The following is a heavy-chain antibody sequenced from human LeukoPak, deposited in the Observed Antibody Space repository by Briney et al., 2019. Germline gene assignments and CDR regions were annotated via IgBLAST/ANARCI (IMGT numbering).Heavy chain of an antibody. CDR2: IKSKSEGATT. CDR1: GFTFSSAW. D-gene: IGHD6-19*01. Sequence: GGSLRLSCATSGFTFSSAWMSWVRQAPGKGLEWVGRIKSKSEGATTEYAAPVKGRFIISRDDSKNTLHLQMNSLKTEDTAVYYCGAEYSGGWYVFDSWGQGTLVTVSA. CDR3: GAEYSGGWYVFDS. J-gene: IGHJ4*02. V-gene: IGHV3-15*01.